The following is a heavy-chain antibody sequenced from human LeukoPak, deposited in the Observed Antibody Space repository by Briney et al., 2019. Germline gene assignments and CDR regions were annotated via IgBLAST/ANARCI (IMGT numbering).Heavy chain of an antibody. CDR1: GYAFTSYG. CDR3: ARDIVVVVAAPVWFDP. D-gene: IGHD2-15*01. Sequence: ASVKVSCKASGYAFTSYGISWVRQAPGQGLEWMGWISAYNGNTNYAQKLQGRVTMTTDTSTSTAYMELSSLRSEDTAVYYCARDIVVVVAAPVWFDPWGQGTLVTVSS. J-gene: IGHJ5*02. CDR2: ISAYNGNT. V-gene: IGHV1-18*01.